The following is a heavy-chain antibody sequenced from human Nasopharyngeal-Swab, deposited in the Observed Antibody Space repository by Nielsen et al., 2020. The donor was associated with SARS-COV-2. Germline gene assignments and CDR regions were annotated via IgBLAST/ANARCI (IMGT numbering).Heavy chain of an antibody. V-gene: IGHV4-39*01. D-gene: IGHD3-3*01. CDR1: GGPISSSSYY. CDR3: ARSHTDYDFWSGYYKVDY. Sequence: SETLSLTCTVSGGPISSSSYYWGWIRQPPGKGLEWIGSIYYSGSTYYNPSLKSRVTISVDTSKNQFSLKLSSVTAADTAVYYCARSHTDYDFWSGYYKVDYWGQGTLVTVSS. J-gene: IGHJ4*02. CDR2: IYYSGST.